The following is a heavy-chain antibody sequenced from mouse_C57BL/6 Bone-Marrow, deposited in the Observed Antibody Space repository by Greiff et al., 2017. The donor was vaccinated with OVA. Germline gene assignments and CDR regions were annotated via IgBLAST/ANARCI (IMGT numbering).Heavy chain of an antibody. D-gene: IGHD1-1*01. CDR2: IYPGDGDT. J-gene: IGHJ2*01. CDR3: ARAPSYYGSCDY. V-gene: IGHV1-80*01. Sequence: QVQLQQSGAELVKPGASVKISCKASGYAFSSYWMNWVKQRPGKGLEWIGQIYPGDGDTNYNGKFKGKATLTADKSSSTAYMQLSSLTSEDSAVYFCARAPSYYGSCDYWGQGTTLTVSS. CDR1: GYAFSSYW.